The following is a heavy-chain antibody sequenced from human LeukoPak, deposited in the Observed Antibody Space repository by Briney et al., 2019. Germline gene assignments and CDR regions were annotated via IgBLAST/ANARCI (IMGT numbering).Heavy chain of an antibody. V-gene: IGHV4-34*01. D-gene: IGHD3-10*01. CDR1: GGSFSGYY. CDR3: ARGVWYYGSGRIYYFDY. Sequence: PSETLSLTCAVYGGSFSGYYWSWLRQPPGKGLEWIGEINHSGSTNYNPSLKSRVTISVDTSKNQFSLKLSSVTAADTAVYYCARGVWYYGSGRIYYFDYWGQGTLVTVPS. J-gene: IGHJ4*02. CDR2: INHSGST.